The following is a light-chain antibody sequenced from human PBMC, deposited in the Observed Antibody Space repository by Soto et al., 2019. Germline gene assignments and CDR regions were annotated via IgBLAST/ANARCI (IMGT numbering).Light chain of an antibody. CDR1: QSVSSNY. CDR2: AAS. J-gene: IGKJ1*01. Sequence: EIVLTQSPGTLSLSPGERATISCRASQSVSSNYLAWYQQKPGQAPRLLIYAASNRASGIPDRFGGSGSGTDFTLTVSRLEPEDFAVYYCQQYGSALWTFGQGTKVEI. V-gene: IGKV3-20*01. CDR3: QQYGSALWT.